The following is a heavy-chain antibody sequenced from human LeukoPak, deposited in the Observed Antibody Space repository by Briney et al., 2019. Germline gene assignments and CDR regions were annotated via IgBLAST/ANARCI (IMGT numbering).Heavy chain of an antibody. CDR2: ISNSGTT. J-gene: IGHJ5*02. V-gene: IGHV4-59*01. D-gene: IGHD4-17*01. CDR1: GGSINDYY. Sequence: SETLSLTCTVSGGSINDYYWTWIRQAPGKGLEWIGYISNSGTTDYNPSLKSRVTMSVDTSNNEFSLRLTSVTAADTAMYYCARVVRGAVTTNCYDPWGQGTLVTVSS. CDR3: ARVVRGAVTTNCYDP.